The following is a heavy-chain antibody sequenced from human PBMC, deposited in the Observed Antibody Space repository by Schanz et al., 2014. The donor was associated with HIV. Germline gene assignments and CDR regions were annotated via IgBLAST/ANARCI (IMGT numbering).Heavy chain of an antibody. D-gene: IGHD3-22*01. CDR2: IETDGSGT. CDR1: GFTFSSYW. J-gene: IGHJ1*01. CDR3: ARISSGWSSSDL. V-gene: IGHV3-74*02. Sequence: EVQQVLESGGGLVQPGGSLRLSCAASGFTFSSYWMHWVRQAPGKGLVWVSRIETDGSGTSYADSVRGRFTNFRDNDRNILYLQMDSLRVEDTAIYYCARISSGWSSSDLWGQGTLVTVSS.